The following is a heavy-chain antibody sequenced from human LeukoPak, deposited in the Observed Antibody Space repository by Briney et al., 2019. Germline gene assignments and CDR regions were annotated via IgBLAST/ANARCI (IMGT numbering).Heavy chain of an antibody. D-gene: IGHD2-15*01. CDR1: GFTLSNNF. J-gene: IGHJ4*02. V-gene: IGHV3-21*01. Sequence: TTGGSLRLSCAASGFTLSNNFLNWDRQAPGKGLEWVSSISRSSRYIYYADSVKGRFTISRENAKNSLYLQMNSLRAEDTAVYYCAREIIRGDCSGGSCYPWPHFDYWGQGTLVTVSS. CDR2: ISRSSRYI. CDR3: AREIIRGDCSGGSCYPWPHFDY.